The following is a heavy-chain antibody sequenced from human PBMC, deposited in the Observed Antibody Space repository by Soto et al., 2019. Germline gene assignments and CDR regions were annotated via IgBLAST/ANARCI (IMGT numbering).Heavy chain of an antibody. Sequence: GSLRLSCAASGFTFSSYSMNWVRQAPGKGLEWVSSISSSSSYIYYADSVKGRFTISRDNAKNSLYLQMNSLRAEDTAVYYCARDYYDSSGYYCAFDIWGQGTMVTVSS. V-gene: IGHV3-21*01. CDR2: ISSSSSYI. J-gene: IGHJ3*02. D-gene: IGHD3-22*01. CDR1: GFTFSSYS. CDR3: ARDYYDSSGYYCAFDI.